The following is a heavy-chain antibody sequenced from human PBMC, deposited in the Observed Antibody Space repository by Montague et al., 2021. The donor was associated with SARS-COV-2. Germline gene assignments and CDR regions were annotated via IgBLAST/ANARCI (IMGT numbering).Heavy chain of an antibody. CDR3: ARHRRERLVVAAPNWFDP. J-gene: IGHJ5*02. CDR1: GGSVSSSGYY. CDR2: IYFSGSS. D-gene: IGHD2-15*01. V-gene: IGHV4-39*01. Sequence: SETLSLTCTVSGGSVSSSGYYWGWIRQPPGKGLEWIGSIYFSGSSYYNPSLKSRVSISVDTSKNQFSLRLSSVTSADMAVYYCARHRRERLVVAAPNWFDPWGQGTLVTVSS.